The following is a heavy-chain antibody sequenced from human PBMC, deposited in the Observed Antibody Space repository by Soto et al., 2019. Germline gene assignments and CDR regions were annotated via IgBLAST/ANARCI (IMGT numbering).Heavy chain of an antibody. D-gene: IGHD2-8*01. CDR1: GYTFTSYG. Sequence: ASVKVSCKASGYTFTSYGISWVRQAPGQGLEWMGWISAYNGNTNYAQKLQGRVTMTTDTSTSTAYMELRSLRSDDTAVYYCASWTPRVFDGVSGPNLNVAFDIWGQGKMVTV. CDR2: ISAYNGNT. V-gene: IGHV1-18*01. CDR3: ASWTPRVFDGVSGPNLNVAFDI. J-gene: IGHJ3*02.